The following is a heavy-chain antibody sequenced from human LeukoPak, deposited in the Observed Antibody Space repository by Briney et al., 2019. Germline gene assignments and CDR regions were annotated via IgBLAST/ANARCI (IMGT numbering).Heavy chain of an antibody. CDR3: AGPYGSRSYYWAFDI. CDR1: GFTVSSNY. D-gene: IGHD3-10*01. Sequence: GGSLRLSCAASGFTVSSNYMSWVRQAPGKGLEWVSVIYSGGSTYYADSVKGRFTISRDNSKNTLYLQMNSLRAEDTAVYYCAGPYGSRSYYWAFDIWGQGTMVTVSS. V-gene: IGHV3-53*01. CDR2: IYSGGST. J-gene: IGHJ3*02.